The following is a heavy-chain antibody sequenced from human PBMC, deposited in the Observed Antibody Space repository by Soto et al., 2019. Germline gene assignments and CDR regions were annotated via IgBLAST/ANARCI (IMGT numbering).Heavy chain of an antibody. V-gene: IGHV3-72*01. CDR2: IRNKANNYRT. CDR3: SRSSISSTPYFFDY. D-gene: IGHD2-2*01. Sequence: GGSLRLSCAGSGYTFGDHYMDWVRQAPGKGLEWVARIRNKANNYRTEYAASVKGRFTISRDDSKNSIYLQMNSLETEDTAVYYCSRSSISSTPYFFDYWGQGALVTVSS. CDR1: GYTFGDHY. J-gene: IGHJ4*02.